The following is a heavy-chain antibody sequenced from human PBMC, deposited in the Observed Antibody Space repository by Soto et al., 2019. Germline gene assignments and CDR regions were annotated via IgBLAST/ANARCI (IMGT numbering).Heavy chain of an antibody. CDR2: ISGTSATI. Sequence: EVQLVESGGGLVQPGGSLRLSCAASGFTFTTYSMNWVRQAPGKGLEWVSYISGTSATIYYADSVKGRFTISRDNAKKSLYLQMNSLRDEDTAVYYCARDYYGDYFFDYWGQGTLVTVSS. CDR3: ARDYYGDYFFDY. D-gene: IGHD4-17*01. CDR1: GFTFTTYS. J-gene: IGHJ4*02. V-gene: IGHV3-48*02.